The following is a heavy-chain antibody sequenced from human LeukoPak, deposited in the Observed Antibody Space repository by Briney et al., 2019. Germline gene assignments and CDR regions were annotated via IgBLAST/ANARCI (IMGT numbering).Heavy chain of an antibody. CDR3: ARIGLDYGGNPTFDY. J-gene: IGHJ4*02. Sequence: AGGSLRLSCAASGFTLSNHWMIWVRQAPGKGLECVANIKQDGIEKYYLDSVKGRFTISRDNAKNSVYLQMNSLRAEDTAVYYCARIGLDYGGNPTFDYWGQGTLVTVSS. D-gene: IGHD4-23*01. CDR1: GFTLSNHW. CDR2: IKQDGIEK. V-gene: IGHV3-7*01.